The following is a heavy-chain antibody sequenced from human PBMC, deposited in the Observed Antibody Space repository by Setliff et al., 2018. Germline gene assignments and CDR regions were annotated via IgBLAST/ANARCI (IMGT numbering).Heavy chain of an antibody. D-gene: IGHD2-2*01. CDR1: GYSISSDYY. CDR2: MYHSGST. V-gene: IGHV4-38-2*01. J-gene: IGHJ3*02. Sequence: SETLSLTCADSGYSISSDYYWGWIRQPPGKGLEWIGSMYHSGSTYYNPSLKSRVTISVDTSKNQFSLKLNCVTAADTAVYYCARALGYCSRTSCYADAFDIWGQGTMVTVSS. CDR3: ARALGYCSRTSCYADAFDI.